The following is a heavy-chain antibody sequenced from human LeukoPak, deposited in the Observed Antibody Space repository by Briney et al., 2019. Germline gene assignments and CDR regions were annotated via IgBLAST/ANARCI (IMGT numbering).Heavy chain of an antibody. CDR1: GFTFSNYA. V-gene: IGHV3-23*01. CDR3: AKERGYTSGLGTLDY. J-gene: IGHJ4*02. CDR2: ISGSGGST. Sequence: GGSLRLSCAASGFTFSNYAMSWVRQVPGKGLEWISTISGSGGSTYYADSLKGRFSISRDNSKNTLFLQMKSLRAEDTAVYYCAKERGYTSGLGTLDYWGQGALVTVST. D-gene: IGHD6-19*01.